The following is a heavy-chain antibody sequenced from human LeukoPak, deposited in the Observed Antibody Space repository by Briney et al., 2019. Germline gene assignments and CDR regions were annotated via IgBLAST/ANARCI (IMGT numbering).Heavy chain of an antibody. J-gene: IGHJ5*02. CDR2: ISAHNGNT. Sequence: ASVKVSCKASGYTFTSYGISWVRQAPGQGLEWMGWISAHNGNTNYAQKLQGRVTMTTDTSTSTAYMELRSLRSDDTAVYYCARDRETRNWFDPWGQGTLVTVSS. CDR1: GYTFTSYG. V-gene: IGHV1-18*01. CDR3: ARDRETRNWFDP.